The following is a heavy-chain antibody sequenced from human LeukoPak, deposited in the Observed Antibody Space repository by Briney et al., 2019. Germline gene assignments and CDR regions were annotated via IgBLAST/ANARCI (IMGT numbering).Heavy chain of an antibody. CDR1: GYSFSTYW. CDR2: MYPDDSDT. V-gene: IGHV5-51*01. CDR3: ARLKGGLVKLRECYFDY. D-gene: IGHD4-17*01. J-gene: IGHJ4*02. Sequence: GESLKISCKASGYSFSTYWIAWVRPMPGKGLELMGIMYPDDSDTRYSPSFQGQVTISADKSINTAYLQWNSLKASDTAMYYCARLKGGLVKLRECYFDYWGQGTLVTV.